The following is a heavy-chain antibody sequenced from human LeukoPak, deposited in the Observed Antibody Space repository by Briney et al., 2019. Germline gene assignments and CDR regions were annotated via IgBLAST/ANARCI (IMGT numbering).Heavy chain of an antibody. CDR2: SRSKSGGGST. V-gene: IGHV3-15*01. D-gene: IGHD1-26*01. J-gene: IGHJ4*02. CDR3: TVTSGSYDFDH. CDR1: GFTFTDAW. Sequence: AGGSLRLSCAASGFTFTDAWMNWVRQVPGKGLEWVGRSRSKSGGGSTDYAAPVKGRFTISRDDSKNILYLQMNSLKTDDTAVYYCTVTSGSYDFDHWGQGTLVAVSS.